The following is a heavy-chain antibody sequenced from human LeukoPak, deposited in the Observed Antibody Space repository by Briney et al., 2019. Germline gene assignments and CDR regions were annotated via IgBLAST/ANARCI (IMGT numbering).Heavy chain of an antibody. J-gene: IGHJ4*02. CDR3: ARHQLWYYFDY. D-gene: IGHD1-1*01. CDR2: IYYSGST. Sequence: SETLSLTCTVSGTSISSHYWSWIRQPPGKGLEWIGYIYYSGSTNYNPSLKSRVTISVDTSNNQFSLRLTSVTAADTAVYYCARHQLWYYFDYWGQGTLVTVSS. CDR1: GTSISSHY. V-gene: IGHV4-59*08.